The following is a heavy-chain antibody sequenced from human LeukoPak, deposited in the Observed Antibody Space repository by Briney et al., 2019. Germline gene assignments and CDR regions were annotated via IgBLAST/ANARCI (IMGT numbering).Heavy chain of an antibody. CDR3: ARGRGYSYGYYYYYYGMDV. J-gene: IGHJ6*02. Sequence: SETLSLTCAVYGGSFSASYWSWIRQPPNKGLEWIGEINHSGGTNYNPSLKSRVTISVDTSKNQFSLKLSSVTAADTAVYYCARGRGYSYGYYYYYYGMDVWGQGTTVTVSS. CDR1: GGSFSASY. D-gene: IGHD5-18*01. CDR2: INHSGGT. V-gene: IGHV4-34*01.